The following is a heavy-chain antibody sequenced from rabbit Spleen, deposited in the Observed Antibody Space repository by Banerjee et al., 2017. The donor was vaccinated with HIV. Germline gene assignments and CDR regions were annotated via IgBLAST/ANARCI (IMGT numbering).Heavy chain of an antibody. J-gene: IGHJ6*01. D-gene: IGHD4-1*01. V-gene: IGHV1S40*01. Sequence: QSLEESGGGLVQPEGSLTLTCTASGFSFNKNYYMCWVRQAPGKGLEWIACIYGGDGSSTAYASWAKGRFTVSKTSSTTVTLQMTSLTAADTATYFCARDVSIVVAGVNYGMDLWGQGTLVTVS. CDR3: ARDVSIVVAGVNYGMDL. CDR2: IYGGDGSST. CDR1: GFSFNKNYY.